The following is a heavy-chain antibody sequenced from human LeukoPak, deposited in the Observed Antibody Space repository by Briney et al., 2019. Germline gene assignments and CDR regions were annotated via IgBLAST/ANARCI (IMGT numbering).Heavy chain of an antibody. CDR1: GFTFSSYS. D-gene: IGHD3-3*01. CDR2: ISSSSSYI. Sequence: GGSLRLSCAASGFTFSSYSMNWVRQAPGKGLEWVSSISSSSSYIYYADSVKGRFTISRDNAKNSLYLQMNSLRAEDTAVYYCARDGYDFWSGYWDYYYYYMDVWGKGTMVTVSS. V-gene: IGHV3-21*01. CDR3: ARDGYDFWSGYWDYYYYYMDV. J-gene: IGHJ6*03.